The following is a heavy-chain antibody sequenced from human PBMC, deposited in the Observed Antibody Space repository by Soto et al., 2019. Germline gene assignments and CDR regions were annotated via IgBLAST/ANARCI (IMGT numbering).Heavy chain of an antibody. CDR1: GYTFTSYA. CDR3: ARFDILTGYCVFDY. D-gene: IGHD3-9*01. CDR2: INAGNGNT. Sequence: GASVKVSCKASGYTFTSYAMHWVRQAPGQRLEWMGWINAGNGNTKYSQKFQGRVTITRDTSASTAYMELSSLRSEDTAVYYCARFDILTGYCVFDYWGQGTLVTVSS. J-gene: IGHJ4*02. V-gene: IGHV1-3*01.